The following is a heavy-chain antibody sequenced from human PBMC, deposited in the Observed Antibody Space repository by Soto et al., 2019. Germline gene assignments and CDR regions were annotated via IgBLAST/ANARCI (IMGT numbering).Heavy chain of an antibody. Sequence: QEQLVQSGAEVKKPGASVKVSCKTSGYTFTDYDINWVRQATGQGLEWIGWMNPNSGETGYAHKFQGRVTMTRSPSLNTAYLELSSLRSEDTAVYYCARVAVAARPRWYNWFDPWGQGTRVTVSS. CDR1: GYTFTDYD. CDR3: ARVAVAARPRWYNWFDP. J-gene: IGHJ5*02. V-gene: IGHV1-8*01. CDR2: MNPNSGET. D-gene: IGHD2-15*01.